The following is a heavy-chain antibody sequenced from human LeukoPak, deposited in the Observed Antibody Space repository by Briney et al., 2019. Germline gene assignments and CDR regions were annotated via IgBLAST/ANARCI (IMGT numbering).Heavy chain of an antibody. V-gene: IGHV1-24*01. J-gene: IGHJ5*02. D-gene: IGHD4-11*01. Sequence: EASVKVSCKVSGYTLTELSMHWVRQAPGKGLEWMGGFDPEDGETIYAQKLQGRVTMTTDTSTSTAYMELRSLRSDDTAVYYCARYPTVTTRWFDPWGQGTLVTVSS. CDR2: FDPEDGET. CDR3: ARYPTVTTRWFDP. CDR1: GYTLTELS.